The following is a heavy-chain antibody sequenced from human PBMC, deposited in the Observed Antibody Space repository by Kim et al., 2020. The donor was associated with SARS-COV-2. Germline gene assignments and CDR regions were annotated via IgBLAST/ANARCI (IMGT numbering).Heavy chain of an antibody. CDR1: GGSFSGYY. Sequence: SETLSLTCAVYGGSFSGYYWSWIRQPPGKGLEWIGEINHSGSTNYNPSLKSRVTISVDTSKNQFSLKLSSVTAADTAVYYCAGGSLGYCSGGSCEINWGQGTLVTVSS. CDR3: AGGSLGYCSGGSCEIN. D-gene: IGHD2-15*01. V-gene: IGHV4-34*01. J-gene: IGHJ4*02. CDR2: INHSGST.